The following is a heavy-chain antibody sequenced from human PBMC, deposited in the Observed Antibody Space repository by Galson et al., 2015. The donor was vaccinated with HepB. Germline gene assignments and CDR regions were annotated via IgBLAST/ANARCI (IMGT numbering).Heavy chain of an antibody. CDR2: IDPSDSYT. Sequence: QSGAEVKKPGESLRISCKGSGYSFTSYWISWVRQMPGKGLEWMGRIDPSDSYTNYSPSFQGHVTISADKSISTAYLQWSSLKASDTAMYYCARFEVGLYGSGSPGDYWGQGTLVTVSS. J-gene: IGHJ4*02. D-gene: IGHD3-10*01. CDR1: GYSFTSYW. V-gene: IGHV5-10-1*01. CDR3: ARFEVGLYGSGSPGDY.